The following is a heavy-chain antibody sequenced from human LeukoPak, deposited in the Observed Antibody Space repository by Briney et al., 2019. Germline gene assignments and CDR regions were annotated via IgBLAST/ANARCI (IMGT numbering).Heavy chain of an antibody. D-gene: IGHD3-3*01. CDR2: IYTSGST. V-gene: IGHV4-61*02. CDR3: ARGTGTRITIFGVVISAFDI. Sequence: SETLSLTCTVSGGSISSGSYYWSWIRQPAGKGLEWIGRIYTSGSTNYNPSLKSRVTISVDRSKNQFSLKLSSVTAADTAVYYCARGTGTRITIFGVVISAFDIWGQGTMVTVSS. J-gene: IGHJ3*02. CDR1: GGSISSGSYY.